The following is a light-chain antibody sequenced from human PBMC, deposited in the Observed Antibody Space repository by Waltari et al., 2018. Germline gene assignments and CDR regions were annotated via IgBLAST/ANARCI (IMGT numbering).Light chain of an antibody. Sequence: QSALTQPASVSGSPGQSTTISCTGTSSDVGFYDFVSWFQQHPGKAPKVMIYTVKNRPSGVANRCSGSKSANPASLTISGLQAEDEADYYCSSYTRRSYWVFGGGTQLTVL. CDR2: TVK. V-gene: IGLV2-14*01. J-gene: IGLJ3*02. CDR3: SSYTRRSYWV. CDR1: SSDVGFYDF.